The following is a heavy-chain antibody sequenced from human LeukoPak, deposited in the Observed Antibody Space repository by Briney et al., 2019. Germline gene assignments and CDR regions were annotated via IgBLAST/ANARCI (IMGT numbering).Heavy chain of an antibody. CDR2: ISASGVST. CDR3: AKEIETGIMGWYLDL. J-gene: IGHJ2*01. CDR1: GFTFSNYA. Sequence: GGSLRLSCAASGFTFSNYAMSWVRQAPGKGLEWVSGISASGVSTDYADSVRGRFTIFRDKSKNTLYLQMSSLRAEDTAVYYCAKEIETGIMGWYLDLWGRGTLVTVSS. D-gene: IGHD3-10*01. V-gene: IGHV3-23*01.